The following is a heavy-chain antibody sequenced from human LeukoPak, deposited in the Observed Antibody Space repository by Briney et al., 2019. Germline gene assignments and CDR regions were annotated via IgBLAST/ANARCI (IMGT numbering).Heavy chain of an antibody. CDR2: ISSSGSTI. CDR1: GFTFSSYE. CDR3: ALLWFGDQLYYFDY. J-gene: IGHJ4*02. D-gene: IGHD3-10*01. Sequence: GGSLRLSCAASGFTFSSYEMNWVRQAPEKGLEWVSYISSSGSTIYYADSVKGRFTISRDNAKNSLYLQMNSLRAEDTAVYYCALLWFGDQLYYFDYWGQGTLVTVSS. V-gene: IGHV3-48*03.